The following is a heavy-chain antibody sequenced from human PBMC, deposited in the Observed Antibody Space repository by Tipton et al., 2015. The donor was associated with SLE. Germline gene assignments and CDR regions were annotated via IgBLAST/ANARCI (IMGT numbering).Heavy chain of an antibody. D-gene: IGHD3-22*01. CDR3: ARGGVVITTWDAFDI. Sequence: TLSLTCTVSGGSISSYYWSWIRQPPGKGLEWIGYIYYSGSTNYNPSLKSRVTISVDTSKNQFSLKLSSVTAADTAVYYCARGGVVITTWDAFDIWGQGTMVTVSS. CDR2: IYYSGST. CDR1: GGSISSYY. J-gene: IGHJ3*02. V-gene: IGHV4-59*01.